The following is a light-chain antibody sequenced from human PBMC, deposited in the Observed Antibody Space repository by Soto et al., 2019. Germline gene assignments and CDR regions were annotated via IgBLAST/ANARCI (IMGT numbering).Light chain of an antibody. V-gene: IGLV2-23*02. Sequence: QSGLTQPASVSGSPGQSITISCTGTSSDVGSYNLVSWYQQHPGKAPKLMIYEVSKRPSGVSNRFSGSKSGNTASLTISGLQAEDEADYYCCSYAGSSKGVFGGGTKLTVL. J-gene: IGLJ3*02. CDR3: CSYAGSSKGV. CDR2: EVS. CDR1: SSDVGSYNL.